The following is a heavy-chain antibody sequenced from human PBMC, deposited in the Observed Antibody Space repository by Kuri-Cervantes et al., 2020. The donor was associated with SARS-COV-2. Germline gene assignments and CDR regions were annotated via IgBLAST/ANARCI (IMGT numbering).Heavy chain of an antibody. CDR2: IWYDGSNK. Sequence: GESLKISCAASGFIFSSYGMHWVRQAPGKGLEWVAVIWYDGSNKYYADSVKGRFTISRDNFKNMLYLHMNSLRGEETAVYYCAKEPVRGTMFGVVQWAPDYWGQGIMVTVSS. V-gene: IGHV3-33*06. J-gene: IGHJ4*02. CDR3: AKEPVRGTMFGVVQWAPDY. CDR1: GFIFSSYG. D-gene: IGHD3-3*01.